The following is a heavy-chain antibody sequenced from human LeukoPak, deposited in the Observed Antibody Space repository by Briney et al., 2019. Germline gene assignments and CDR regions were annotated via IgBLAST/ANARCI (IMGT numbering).Heavy chain of an antibody. V-gene: IGHV1-18*01. D-gene: IGHD2-2*01. CDR2: ISAYNGNT. J-gene: IGHJ3*02. CDR3: ARDSTLCRGTNCYQNDPFDI. Sequence: ASVKVSCKAFDSTFNSQGFSWVRQALGQGLEWMGWISAYNGNTRFARKLQDRVSMTTDTSTTTAYMELRSLTSDDTATYYCARDSTLCRGTNCYQNDPFDIWGQGTMVTVSS. CDR1: DSTFNSQG.